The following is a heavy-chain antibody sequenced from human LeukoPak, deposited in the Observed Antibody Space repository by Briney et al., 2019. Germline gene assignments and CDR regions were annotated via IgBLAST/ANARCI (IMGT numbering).Heavy chain of an antibody. CDR2: IKSKTDGGTT. Sequence: PGGSLRLSXAASGFTFSNAWMSWVRQAPGKGMEWVGRIKSKTDGGTTDYAAPVKGRFTISRDDSKNTLYLQMNSLKTEDTAVYYCTTAPDYGDYEDYWGQGTLVTVSS. V-gene: IGHV3-15*01. D-gene: IGHD4-17*01. CDR3: TTAPDYGDYEDY. CDR1: GFTFSNAW. J-gene: IGHJ4*02.